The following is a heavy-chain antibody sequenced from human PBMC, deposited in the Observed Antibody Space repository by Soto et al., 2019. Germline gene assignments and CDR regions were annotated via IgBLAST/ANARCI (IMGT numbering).Heavy chain of an antibody. V-gene: IGHV4-30-2*01. CDR3: ARSRTRDSIDY. J-gene: IGHJ4*02. Sequence: SETLSLTCAVSGGSISSGGYSWRWIRQPPGKGLEWIGYIYHSGSTYYNPSLKSRVTISVDRSKNQFSLKLSSVTAADTAVYYCARSRTRDSIDYWGQGTLVTVSS. CDR2: IYHSGST. D-gene: IGHD5-18*01. CDR1: GGSISSGGYS.